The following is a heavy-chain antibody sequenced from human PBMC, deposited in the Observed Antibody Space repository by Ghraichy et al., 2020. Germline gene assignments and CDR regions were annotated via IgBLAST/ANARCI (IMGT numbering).Heavy chain of an antibody. D-gene: IGHD6-19*01. V-gene: IGHV4-4*07. J-gene: IGHJ5*02. Sequence: SETLSLTCTVSGGSISSYYWSWIRQPAGKGLEWIGRIYTSGSTNYNPSLKSRVTMSVDTSKNQFSLKLSSVPAADTAVYYCARRQWLVPTNPNWFDPWGQGTLVTVSS. CDR2: IYTSGST. CDR1: GGSISSYY. CDR3: ARRQWLVPTNPNWFDP.